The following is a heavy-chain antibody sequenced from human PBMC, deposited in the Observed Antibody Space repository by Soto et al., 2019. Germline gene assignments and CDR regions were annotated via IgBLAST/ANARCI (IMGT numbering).Heavy chain of an antibody. J-gene: IGHJ6*02. CDR3: ARDHLGYSKYYYYGMDV. D-gene: IGHD6-13*01. CDR1: GYTFTSYY. CDR2: INPSGGST. V-gene: IGHV1-46*01. Sequence: QVQLVQSGAEVKKPGASVKVSCKASGYTFTSYYMHWVRQAPGQGLEWMGIINPSGGSTSYAQKFQGRVTMTRDTSTSTVYMELSSLRSEDTAVYYGARDHLGYSKYYYYGMDVWGQGTTVTVSS.